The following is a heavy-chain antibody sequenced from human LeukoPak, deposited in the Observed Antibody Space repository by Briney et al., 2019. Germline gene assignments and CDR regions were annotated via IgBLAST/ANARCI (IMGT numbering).Heavy chain of an antibody. J-gene: IGHJ4*02. CDR2: VYRSGST. Sequence: SETLSLSCVVSGYPISSGYHWGWTRQPPGEGLEWIGSVYRSGSTYYNPSLKSRVTISVDTSKNQISLKVRSVTAADTAVYYCARENWVFDYWGQGILVTVSS. CDR3: ARENWVFDY. V-gene: IGHV4-38-2*02. D-gene: IGHD7-27*01. CDR1: GYPISSGYH.